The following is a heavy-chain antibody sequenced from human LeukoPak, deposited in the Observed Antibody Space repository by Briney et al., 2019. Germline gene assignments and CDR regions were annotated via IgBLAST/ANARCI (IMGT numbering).Heavy chain of an antibody. V-gene: IGHV3-23*01. Sequence: GGSLRLSCAASGFTFSSYAMSWVRQAPGKGLEWVSAISGSGGSTYYADSVKGRFTISRDDSKNTLYLQMNSLRAEGTAVYYCAKFMAQYYYYYYYMDVWGKGTTVTVSS. CDR3: AKFMAQYYYYYYYMDV. CDR2: ISGSGGST. J-gene: IGHJ6*03. D-gene: IGHD5-24*01. CDR1: GFTFSSYA.